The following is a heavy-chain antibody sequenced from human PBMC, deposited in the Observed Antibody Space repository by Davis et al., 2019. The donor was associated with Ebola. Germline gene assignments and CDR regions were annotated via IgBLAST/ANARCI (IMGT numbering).Heavy chain of an antibody. J-gene: IGHJ6*02. D-gene: IGHD3-9*01. CDR3: ARWGRLVYYGMDV. CDR1: GYSFTSYW. Sequence: GESLNISCKGSGYSFTSYWIGRVRQMPGKGLEWMGIIYPGDSDTRYSPSFQGQVTISADKSISTAYLQWSSLKASDTAMYYCARWGRLVYYGMDVWGQGTTVTVSS. V-gene: IGHV5-51*01. CDR2: IYPGDSDT.